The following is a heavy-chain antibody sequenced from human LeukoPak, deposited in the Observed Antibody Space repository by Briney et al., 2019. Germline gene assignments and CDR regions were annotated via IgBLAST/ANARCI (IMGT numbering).Heavy chain of an antibody. D-gene: IGHD6-13*01. V-gene: IGHV3-23*01. Sequence: GGSLRLSCAASGFTFSNHAMTWVRQAPGKGLEWVSSITGGGSNPYYADSVQGRFSISRDNSKNTLYLHVNSLRVEDTATYYCAKGPYSSTAGVDHWGQGTLVAVSS. CDR3: AKGPYSSTAGVDH. CDR2: ITGGGSNP. CDR1: GFTFSNHA. J-gene: IGHJ4*02.